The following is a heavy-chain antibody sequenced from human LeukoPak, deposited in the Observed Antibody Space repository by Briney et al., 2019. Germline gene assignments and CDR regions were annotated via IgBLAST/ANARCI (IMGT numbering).Heavy chain of an antibody. D-gene: IGHD3-22*01. V-gene: IGHV1-18*01. CDR1: GYTFTSYG. CDR3: ARVGPYDSSGYGGLDY. J-gene: IGHJ4*02. Sequence: VSVKVSCKASGYTFTSYGISWVRQAPGQGLEWMGWISAYNGNTNYAQKLQGRVTMTTDTSTSTAYMELRSLRSDDTAVYYCARVGPYDSSGYGGLDYWGQGTLVTVSS. CDR2: ISAYNGNT.